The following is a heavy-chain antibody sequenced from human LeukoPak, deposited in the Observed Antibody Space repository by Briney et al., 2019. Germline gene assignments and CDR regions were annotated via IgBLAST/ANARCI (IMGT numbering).Heavy chain of an antibody. CDR1: GGTLSSYA. Sequence: ASVKVSCKASGGTLSSYAISWVRQASGQGLEWMGGIIPIFVTANYAQKFQGRVTITADKSTSTAYMELSSLRSEDTAMYYCARAGLSPMVRGLHDAFDIWGQGTMITVSS. CDR3: ARAGLSPMVRGLHDAFDI. D-gene: IGHD3-10*01. V-gene: IGHV1-69*06. CDR2: IIPIFVTA. J-gene: IGHJ3*02.